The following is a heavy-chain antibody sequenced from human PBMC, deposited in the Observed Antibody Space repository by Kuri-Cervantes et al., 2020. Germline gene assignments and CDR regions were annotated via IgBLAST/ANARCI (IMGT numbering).Heavy chain of an antibody. D-gene: IGHD3-9*01. CDR3: ASEDYDILTGPIDY. J-gene: IGHJ4*02. CDR2: IYHSGST. V-gene: IGHV4-39*07. CDR1: GGSISSSSYY. Sequence: GSLRLSCTVSGGSISSSSYYWGWIRQPPGKGLEWIGSIYHSGSTYYNPSLKSRVTISVDTSKNQFSLKLSSVTAADTAVYYCASEDYDILTGPIDYWGQGTLVTVSS.